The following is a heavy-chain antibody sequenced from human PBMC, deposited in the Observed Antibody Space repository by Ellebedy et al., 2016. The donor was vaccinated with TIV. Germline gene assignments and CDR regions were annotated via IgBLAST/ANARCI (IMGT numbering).Heavy chain of an antibody. D-gene: IGHD3-16*01. Sequence: GESLKISXAASGFTFDDYAMSWVRQAPGKGLEWVSAISGSGGSTYYADSVEGRFTISRDNSKNSLYLQMNSLRAEDTALYYCAKAFYVELDAFDIWGQGTMVTVSS. V-gene: IGHV3-43*02. CDR1: GFTFDDYA. CDR2: ISGSGGST. CDR3: AKAFYVELDAFDI. J-gene: IGHJ3*02.